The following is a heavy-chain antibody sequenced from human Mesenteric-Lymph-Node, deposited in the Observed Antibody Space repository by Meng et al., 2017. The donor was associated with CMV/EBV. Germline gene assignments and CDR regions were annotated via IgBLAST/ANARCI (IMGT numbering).Heavy chain of an antibody. CDR2: TYNRSKWFN. J-gene: IGHJ4*02. D-gene: IGHD1-14*01. V-gene: IGHV6-1*01. CDR1: GDSVSSKNAA. CDR3: SRDTTALDY. Sequence: AISGDSVSSKNAAWNWIRQSPSRGLEWLGRTYNRSKWFNDYAVSVKSRITINPDTSKNQFSLHLNSVIPEDTAVYYCSRDTTALDYWGQGTLVTVSS.